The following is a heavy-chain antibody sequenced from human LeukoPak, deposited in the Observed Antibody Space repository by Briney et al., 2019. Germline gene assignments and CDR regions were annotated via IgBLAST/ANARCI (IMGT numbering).Heavy chain of an antibody. CDR3: ARDSAGNDY. J-gene: IGHJ4*02. V-gene: IGHV3-7*01. Sequence: QSGGSLRLSCAASGFTFSTYWMSWVRQAPGKGLEWVANIKQDGSEKHYVDSVKGRFTISRDNAKNSLYLQMNSLRAEDTAMYYRARDSAGNDYWGQGTLVTVSS. CDR1: GFTFSTYW. D-gene: IGHD6-13*01. CDR2: IKQDGSEK.